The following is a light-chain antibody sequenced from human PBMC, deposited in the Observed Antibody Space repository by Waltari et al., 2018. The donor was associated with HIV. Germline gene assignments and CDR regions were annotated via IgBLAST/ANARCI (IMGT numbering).Light chain of an antibody. Sequence: QSVLTQPPSASGTPGQRVTISCSGSSSNIGRKYVYWFQQPPGTAPNLLMYRNNQRPSGVPDRVSGSKSGTSASLAISGLRAEDEADYYCAAWDDSLSAVVFGGGTKLTVL. V-gene: IGLV1-47*01. CDR3: AAWDDSLSAVV. CDR1: SSNIGRKY. J-gene: IGLJ3*02. CDR2: RNN.